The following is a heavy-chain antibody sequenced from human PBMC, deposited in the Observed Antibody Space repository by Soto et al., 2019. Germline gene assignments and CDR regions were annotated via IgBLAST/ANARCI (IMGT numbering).Heavy chain of an antibody. Sequence: NPEGSLRLSCAASGFTFSSYSMNWVRQAPGKGLEWVSSISSSSTYIYYADSVKGRFTISRDNAKNSLYLQMNSLRAEDTAVYYCSRDGYYYDSRPWYYGMDVWGQGPKVTVSS. D-gene: IGHD3-22*01. J-gene: IGHJ6*02. CDR3: SRDGYYYDSRPWYYGMDV. CDR1: GFTFSSYS. CDR2: ISSSSTYI. V-gene: IGHV3-21*01.